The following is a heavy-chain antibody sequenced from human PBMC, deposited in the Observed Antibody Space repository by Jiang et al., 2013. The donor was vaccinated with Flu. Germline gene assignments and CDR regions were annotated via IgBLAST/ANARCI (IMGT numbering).Heavy chain of an antibody. D-gene: IGHD6-13*01. J-gene: IGHJ5*02. CDR2: INLNDGAT. V-gene: IGHV1-46*01. CDR3: ARDQSIAAAGSWWFDP. CDR1: GFTFIKHW. Sequence: GAEVKKPGASVKVSCETSGFTFIKHWMHWVRQAPGEGLEWVAIINLNDGATSNAQKFQGRVTLTRDTSTSTVYMELIGLTPEDTAVYYCARDQSIAAAGSWWFDPWGQGTLVTVSS.